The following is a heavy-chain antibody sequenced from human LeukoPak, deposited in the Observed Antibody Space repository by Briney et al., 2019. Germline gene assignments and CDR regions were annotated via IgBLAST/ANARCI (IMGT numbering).Heavy chain of an antibody. J-gene: IGHJ4*02. V-gene: IGHV3-30*02. Sequence: GGSLRLSCAASGFIFSSYGIHWVRQAPGKGLEWVAFIRYDGSKKYYADSVKGRFIISRDNAKNTLYLHMNSLRAEDTGVYYCAKENSSGFLFWGQGTLVTVSS. D-gene: IGHD6-19*01. CDR3: AKENSSGFLF. CDR1: GFIFSSYG. CDR2: IRYDGSKK.